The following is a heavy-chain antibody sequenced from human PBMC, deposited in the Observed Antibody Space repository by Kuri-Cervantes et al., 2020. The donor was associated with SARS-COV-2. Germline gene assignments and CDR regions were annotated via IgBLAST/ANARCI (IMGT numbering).Heavy chain of an antibody. CDR1: GGSINSDY. J-gene: IGHJ5*02. CDR3: ARGAAMGDPRWFDP. V-gene: IGHV4-59*12. Sequence: GSLRLSCTVSGGSINSDYWSWIRQPPGKGLECIGYIYYTGSTNYNPSLKGRVTISIDTSKNQFSLKLSSVTAADTAVYYCARGAAMGDPRWFDPWGQGTLVTVSS. D-gene: IGHD2-2*01. CDR2: IYYTGST.